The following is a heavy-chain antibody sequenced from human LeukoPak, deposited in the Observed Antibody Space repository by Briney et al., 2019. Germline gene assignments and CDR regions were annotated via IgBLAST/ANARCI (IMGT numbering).Heavy chain of an antibody. V-gene: IGHV4-61*01. Sequence: SETLSLTCTVSGASVSSSNYYWSWIRQPPGKGLEWIGYIYYSGSTNYNPSLKSRVTISVDTSKNQFSLKLSSVTAADTAVYYCARDYCTTTRCYPNHFDYWGQGTLVTVSS. D-gene: IGHD2-2*01. CDR1: GASVSSSNYY. J-gene: IGHJ4*02. CDR2: IYYSGST. CDR3: ARDYCTTTRCYPNHFDY.